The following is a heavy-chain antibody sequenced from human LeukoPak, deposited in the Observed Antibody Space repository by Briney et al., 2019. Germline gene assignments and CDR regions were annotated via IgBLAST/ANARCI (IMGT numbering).Heavy chain of an antibody. J-gene: IGHJ2*01. Sequence: PGGSLRLSCAASGFTFSSYWMGWVRQAPGKGLEWVADIKEDGSDIYSVDSVKGRFTISRDNAKNSLYLQMNSLRAEDTAVYYCARDTYRFFDLWGRGTLVTVSP. CDR3: ARDTYRFFDL. V-gene: IGHV3-7*01. CDR2: IKEDGSDI. CDR1: GFTFSSYW.